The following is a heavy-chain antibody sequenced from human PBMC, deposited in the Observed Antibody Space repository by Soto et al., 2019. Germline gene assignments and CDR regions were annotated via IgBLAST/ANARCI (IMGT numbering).Heavy chain of an antibody. J-gene: IGHJ4*02. V-gene: IGHV3-49*04. Sequence: PGGSLRLSCAASGFTFATYTMNWVRQAPGKGLEWVGFIGSKAYGETTESAASVKGRFTISRDDSKSIAYLQMDSLKTEDTAMYYCTKDLGYSYGYYWGQGTLVTVSS. CDR3: TKDLGYSYGYY. D-gene: IGHD5-18*01. CDR2: IGSKAYGETT. CDR1: GFTFATYT.